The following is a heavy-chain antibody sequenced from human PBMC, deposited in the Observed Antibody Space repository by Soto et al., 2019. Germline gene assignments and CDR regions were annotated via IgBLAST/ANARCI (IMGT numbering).Heavy chain of an antibody. CDR3: TRQNGDFFEY. CDR2: IRTKANRYAT. Sequence: GGSLRLSCAASGFTFSSSAMHWVRQASGKGLEWVGHIRTKANRYATVYAASVKGRFTISRDDSKNTAYLQVNSLKTEDTAVYYCTRQNGDFFEYWGQGALVTVSS. V-gene: IGHV3-73*01. D-gene: IGHD4-17*01. CDR1: GFTFSSSA. J-gene: IGHJ4*02.